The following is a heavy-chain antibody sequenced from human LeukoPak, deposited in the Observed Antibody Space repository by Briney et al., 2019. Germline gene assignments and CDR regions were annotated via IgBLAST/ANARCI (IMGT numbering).Heavy chain of an antibody. Sequence: GGSLRLSCAASGFTFSSYAMSWVRQDPGKGLEWVSAISGSGGSTYYADSVKGRFTISRDNSKNTLYLQMNSLRAEDTAVYYCAKDSGSSWSHWYFDLWGRGTLVTVSS. CDR3: AKDSGSSWSHWYFDL. CDR2: ISGSGGST. D-gene: IGHD6-13*01. CDR1: GFTFSSYA. V-gene: IGHV3-23*01. J-gene: IGHJ2*01.